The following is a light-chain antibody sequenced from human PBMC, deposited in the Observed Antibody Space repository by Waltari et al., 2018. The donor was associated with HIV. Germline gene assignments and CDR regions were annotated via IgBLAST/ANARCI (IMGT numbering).Light chain of an antibody. V-gene: IGKV3-20*01. Sequence: EVVLTQSPATLSLSPGERATLSCRASQSVSDYLAWYQQKPGQAPRLLIYGAFSRATGIPDRFSGSGSVTDFTLTISRLEPEDFAVYYCQQYGISPWTFGQGTKVEIK. CDR1: QSVSDY. J-gene: IGKJ1*01. CDR3: QQYGISPWT. CDR2: GAF.